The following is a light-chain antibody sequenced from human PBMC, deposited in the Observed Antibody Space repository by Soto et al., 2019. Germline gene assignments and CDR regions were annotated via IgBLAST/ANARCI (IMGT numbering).Light chain of an antibody. J-gene: IGLJ3*02. CDR2: EVN. CDR3: CSYTSSSTRV. CDR1: SSDVGGYNH. V-gene: IGLV2-14*01. Sequence: QSVLTQPASVSGSPGQSITISCTGTSSDVGGYNHVSWYQQHPGKAPKLMIYEVNSRPSGVSNRFSGSKSGNTASLTISGLQAEDEADYYCCSYTSSSTRVFGGGTKVTVL.